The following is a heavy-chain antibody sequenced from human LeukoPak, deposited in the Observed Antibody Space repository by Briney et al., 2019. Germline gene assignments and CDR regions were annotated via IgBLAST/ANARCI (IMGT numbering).Heavy chain of an antibody. CDR2: ISSSSSYI. J-gene: IGHJ4*02. D-gene: IGHD3-22*01. V-gene: IGHV3-21*04. CDR3: AKDSYYYDSSGYSFDY. Sequence: GGSLRLSCAVSGFSISDYGMHWVRQAPGKGLEWVSSISSSSSYIYYADSVKGRFTISRDNAKNSLYLQMNSLRAEDTALYYCAKDSYYYDSSGYSFDYWGQGTLVTVSS. CDR1: GFSISDYG.